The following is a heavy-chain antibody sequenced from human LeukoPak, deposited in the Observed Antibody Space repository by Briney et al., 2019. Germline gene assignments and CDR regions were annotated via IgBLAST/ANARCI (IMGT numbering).Heavy chain of an antibody. CDR1: GFTFSTYG. V-gene: IGHV3-30*02. D-gene: IGHD6-13*01. Sequence: GGSVRLSCAASGFTFSTYGMHWVRQAPGKGLEWVTFIQYDGSSQYYADSVKGRFTISRDNSKNTLYLQMNSLGAEDTAVYYCAKESSRWQHFDYWGQGTLVTVSS. J-gene: IGHJ4*02. CDR3: AKESSRWQHFDY. CDR2: IQYDGSSQ.